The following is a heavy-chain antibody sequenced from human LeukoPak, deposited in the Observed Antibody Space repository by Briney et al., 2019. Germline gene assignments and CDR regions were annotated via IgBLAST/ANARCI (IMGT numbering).Heavy chain of an antibody. J-gene: IGHJ4*02. Sequence: PSETLSLTCTVSGGSISSYYWSWIRQPPGKGLEWIGYIYYSGSTNYNPSLKSRVTISVDTSKNQFSLKLSSVTAADTAVYYCARDQSYDSSGQYFDYWGQGTLVTVSS. D-gene: IGHD3-22*01. CDR2: IYYSGST. V-gene: IGHV4-59*01. CDR1: GGSISSYY. CDR3: ARDQSYDSSGQYFDY.